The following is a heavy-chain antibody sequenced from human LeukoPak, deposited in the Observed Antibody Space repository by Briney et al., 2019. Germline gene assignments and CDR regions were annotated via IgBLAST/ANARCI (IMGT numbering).Heavy chain of an antibody. V-gene: IGHV4-39*07. Sequence: SETLSLTCTVSGGSISSSSYYWGWIRQPLGEGLEWIGTIYYSGSTYYNLSLKSRVTISVDTSKNQFSLKLTSVTAADTAVYFCARDPASGYSTKRYYFDYWGQGTLVTVSS. CDR3: ARDPASGYSTKRYYFDY. D-gene: IGHD6-13*01. CDR2: IYYSGST. J-gene: IGHJ4*02. CDR1: GGSISSSSYY.